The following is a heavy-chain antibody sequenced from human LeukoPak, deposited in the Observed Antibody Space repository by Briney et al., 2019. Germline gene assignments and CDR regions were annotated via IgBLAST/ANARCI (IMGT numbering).Heavy chain of an antibody. Sequence: GGSLRLSCAASGFTFSSHWMSWVRQAPGKGLEWVANIKQDGSEKYYVDSVKGRFTISRDNAKNSLYLQMNSLRAEDTAVYYCARDYYYESSGSVYWGQGTQVTVSS. CDR1: GFTFSSHW. J-gene: IGHJ4*02. CDR2: IKQDGSEK. D-gene: IGHD3-22*01. CDR3: ARDYYYESSGSVY. V-gene: IGHV3-7*05.